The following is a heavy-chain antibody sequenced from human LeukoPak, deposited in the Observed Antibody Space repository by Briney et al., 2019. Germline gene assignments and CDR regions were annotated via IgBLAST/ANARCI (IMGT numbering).Heavy chain of an antibody. CDR2: VRSRPYGGTS. CDR3: SRADTIPGVKCWFDS. J-gene: IGHJ5*01. D-gene: IGHD2-2*02. Sequence: PGGSLRLSCTVSGFTFGDYAIAWVRQAPGEGLQWVGLVRSRPYGGTSEYAASVKARFTISRDDSKSTAYLDMNSLKTEDTAVYYCSRADTIPGVKCWFDSWGQGSLVTVSS. CDR1: GFTFGDYA. V-gene: IGHV3-49*04.